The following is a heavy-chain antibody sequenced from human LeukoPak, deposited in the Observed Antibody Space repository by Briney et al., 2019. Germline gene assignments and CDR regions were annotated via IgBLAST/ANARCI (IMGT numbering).Heavy chain of an antibody. D-gene: IGHD5-18*01. V-gene: IGHV1-69*05. CDR1: GGTFSSYA. J-gene: IGHJ6*03. CDR2: IIPIFGTV. CDR3: ARGAAMVFYYYYMDV. Sequence: SVKVSCKASGGTFSSYAISWVRQASGQGLEWMGGIIPIFGTVNYAQKFQGRVTITTDESTSTAYMELSSLRSEDTAVYYCARGAAMVFYYYYMDVWGKGTTVTVSS.